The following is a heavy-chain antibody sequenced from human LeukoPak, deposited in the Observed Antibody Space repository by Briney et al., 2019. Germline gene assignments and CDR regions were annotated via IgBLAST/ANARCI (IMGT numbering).Heavy chain of an antibody. D-gene: IGHD6-19*01. Sequence: HSETLSLTCTVSGGSIGSNYWTWIRQPPGKGLEYIGYIYYTGGTNYNPSLKSRVTISVDTSKNQFSLKLTSVTAADTAVYFCAKYGNSGWVIDTWGQGTLVTVSS. V-gene: IGHV4-59*08. CDR3: AKYGNSGWVIDT. CDR1: GGSIGSNY. J-gene: IGHJ5*02. CDR2: IYYTGGT.